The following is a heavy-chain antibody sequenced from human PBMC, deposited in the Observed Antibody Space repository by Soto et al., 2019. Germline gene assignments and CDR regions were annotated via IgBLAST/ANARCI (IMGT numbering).Heavy chain of an antibody. J-gene: IGHJ4*02. Sequence: QVQLQESGPGLVKPSETLSLTCTVSGGSISSYYWSWIRQPPGKGLEWIGYIYSSGSTNYNPSLKARVTLSVDTSKNQFSLKLSSVTAADTAVYYCARRHFGSSWYGGVFDYWGQGTLVTVSS. CDR2: IYSSGST. V-gene: IGHV4-59*01. CDR1: GGSISSYY. D-gene: IGHD6-13*01. CDR3: ARRHFGSSWYGGVFDY.